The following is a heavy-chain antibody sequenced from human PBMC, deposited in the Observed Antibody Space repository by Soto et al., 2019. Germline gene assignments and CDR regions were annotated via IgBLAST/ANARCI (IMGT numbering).Heavy chain of an antibody. CDR1: GGSFSGYY. CDR2: INHSGST. Sequence: SETLSLTCAVYGGSFSGYYWSWIRQPPGKGLEWIGEINHSGSTNYNPSLKSRVTTSVDTSKNQFSLKLSSVTAADTAVYYCARRNDYGDYGDYFDYWGQGTLVTVSS. J-gene: IGHJ4*02. D-gene: IGHD4-17*01. CDR3: ARRNDYGDYGDYFDY. V-gene: IGHV4-34*01.